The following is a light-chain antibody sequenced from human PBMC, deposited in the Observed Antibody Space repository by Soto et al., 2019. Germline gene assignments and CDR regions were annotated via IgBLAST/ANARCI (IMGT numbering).Light chain of an antibody. CDR1: QSISSY. CDR2: DAS. V-gene: IGKV3-11*01. Sequence: EIVLTQSPDTLSLSPGERATLSCRASQSISSYLAWYQQKPGQAPRLLIYDASERATGIPARFSGGGSETDFTLTISSLEPEDFATYYCQQYNSYPLTFGGGATVEIK. J-gene: IGKJ4*01. CDR3: QQYNSYPLT.